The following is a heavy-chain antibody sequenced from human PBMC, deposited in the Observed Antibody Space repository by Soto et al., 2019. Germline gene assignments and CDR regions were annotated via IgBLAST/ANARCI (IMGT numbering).Heavy chain of an antibody. Sequence: GASVKVSCKASGYTCTGYYMHWVRQAPGQGLEWMGWINPNSGGTNYAQKFQGWVTMTRDTSISTAYMALRRLRSADTAVYYCARDRPDGEAACPYYHHCLDVWGQGTSVTVSS. CDR1: GYTCTGYY. CDR3: ARDRPDGEAACPYYHHCLDV. D-gene: IGHD6-6*01. V-gene: IGHV1-2*04. CDR2: INPNSGGT. J-gene: IGHJ6*02.